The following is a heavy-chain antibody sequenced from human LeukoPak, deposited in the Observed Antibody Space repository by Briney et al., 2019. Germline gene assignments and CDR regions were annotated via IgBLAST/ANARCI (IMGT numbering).Heavy chain of an antibody. CDR3: AGGFVSAATGYNWFDP. CDR2: INHSGST. D-gene: IGHD2-15*01. V-gene: IGHV4-30-2*01. Sequence: PSQTLSLTCTVSGGSISSGGYYWSWIRQPPGKGLEWIGEINHSGSTNYNPSLKSRVTISVDTSKNQFSLRLSSVTAADTAVYYCAGGFVSAATGYNWFDPWGQGTLVTVSS. J-gene: IGHJ5*02. CDR1: GGSISSGGYY.